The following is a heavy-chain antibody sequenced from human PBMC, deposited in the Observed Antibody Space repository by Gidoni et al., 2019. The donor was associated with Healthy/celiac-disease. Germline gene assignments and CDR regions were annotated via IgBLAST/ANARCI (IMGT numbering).Heavy chain of an antibody. J-gene: IGHJ4*02. D-gene: IGHD1-26*01. CDR1: GYTFTSYD. V-gene: IGHV1-8*01. CDR2: MNPNSGNT. Sequence: QVQLVQSGAEVKKPGASVKVSCKASGYTFTSYDINWVRQATGQGLEWMGWMNPNSGNTGYAQKFQGRVTMTRNTSISTAYMELSSLRSEDTAVYYCALSGSYYGRLRYYFDYWGQETLVTVSS. CDR3: ALSGSYYGRLRYYFDY.